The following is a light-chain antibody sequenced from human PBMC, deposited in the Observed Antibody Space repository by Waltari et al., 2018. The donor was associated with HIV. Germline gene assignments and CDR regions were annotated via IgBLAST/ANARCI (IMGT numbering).Light chain of an antibody. CDR3: QQYYNWPPGT. CDR2: GAS. Sequence: EVVMTQSPATLSVSLGERATLTCRASQSILANLAWYQQKPGQAPRLLVYGASARAAGVPARFTGSGSGTEFTLTISSLQSEDFAVYYCQQYYNWPPGTFGPGTKVEIK. CDR1: QSILAN. V-gene: IGKV3-15*01. J-gene: IGKJ1*01.